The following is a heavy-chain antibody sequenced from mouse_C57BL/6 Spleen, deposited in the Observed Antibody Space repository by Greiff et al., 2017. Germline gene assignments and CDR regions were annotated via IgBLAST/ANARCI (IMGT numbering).Heavy chain of an antibody. V-gene: IGHV1-15*01. Sequence: VQLQQSGAELVRPGASVTLSCKASGYTFTDYEMHWVKQTPVHGLEWIGAIDPETGGTAYNQKFKGKAILTADKSSSTAYMELSSLTSDDSAVYYCTRRWIYYGYLDYWGQGTTLTVSS. CDR2: IDPETGGT. D-gene: IGHD2-1*01. CDR1: GYTFTDYE. CDR3: TRRWIYYGYLDY. J-gene: IGHJ2*01.